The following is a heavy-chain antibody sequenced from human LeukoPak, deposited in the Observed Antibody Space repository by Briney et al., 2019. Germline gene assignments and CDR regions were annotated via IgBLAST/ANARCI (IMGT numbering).Heavy chain of an antibody. CDR3: ASHSPEGGLTDYYYYGMDV. D-gene: IGHD2-21*02. Sequence: ASVKVSCKASGYTFTSYGISGVRQAPGQGLEWMGWISAYNGNTNYAQKLQGRVTMTTDTSTSTAYMELRSLRSDDTAVYYCASHSPEGGLTDYYYYGMDVWGQGTTVTVSS. CDR1: GYTFTSYG. CDR2: ISAYNGNT. V-gene: IGHV1-18*01. J-gene: IGHJ6*02.